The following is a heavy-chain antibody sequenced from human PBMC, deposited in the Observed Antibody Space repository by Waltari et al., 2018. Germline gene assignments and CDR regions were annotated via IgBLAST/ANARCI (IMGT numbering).Heavy chain of an antibody. D-gene: IGHD3-22*01. CDR2: IKKDGGEE. CDR1: GFTLGDYW. V-gene: IGHV3-7*01. Sequence: EVQLVESGGGLVERGGSLRLSGAATGFTLGDYWMSWVRQAPGKGREWLANIKKDGGEEYYVDSVRGRFTISRDNAKNSLYLQMDSLRPEDTAVYYCARDQWFGFDIWGQGTMVTVSS. J-gene: IGHJ3*02. CDR3: ARDQWFGFDI.